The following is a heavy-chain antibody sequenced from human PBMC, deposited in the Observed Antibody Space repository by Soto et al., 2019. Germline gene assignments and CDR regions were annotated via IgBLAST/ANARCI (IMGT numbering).Heavy chain of an antibody. D-gene: IGHD2-15*01. J-gene: IGHJ6*02. Sequence: SVKVSCTASGGTFSSYAISWVRQAPGQGLEWMGGIIPIFGTANYAQKFQGRVTITADESTSTAYMELSSLRSEDTAVYYCAREGGYCSGGSCYYGMDVWGQGTTVTVSS. CDR3: AREGGYCSGGSCYYGMDV. CDR1: GGTFSSYA. V-gene: IGHV1-69*13. CDR2: IIPIFGTA.